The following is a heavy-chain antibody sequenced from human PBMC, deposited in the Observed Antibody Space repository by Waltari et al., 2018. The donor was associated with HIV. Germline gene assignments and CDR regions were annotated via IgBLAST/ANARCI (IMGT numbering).Heavy chain of an antibody. CDR1: CYTFTSYD. CDR2: INPNSGNT. J-gene: IGHJ4*02. D-gene: IGHD4-17*01. V-gene: IGHV1-8*01. CDR3: ARGPQDYPKYYFDY. Sequence: QVQLVQSGAEVMKPGASVKVSCKASCYTFTSYDINWVRQATGQGLEWLGWINPNSGNTGYAQRFQGRVTMTRNTSISTAYMELSSLRSEDTAVYFCARGPQDYPKYYFDYWGQGTLVTVSS.